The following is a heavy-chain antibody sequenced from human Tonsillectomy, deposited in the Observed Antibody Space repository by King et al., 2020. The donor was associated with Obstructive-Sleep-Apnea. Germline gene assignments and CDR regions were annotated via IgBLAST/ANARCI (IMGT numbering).Heavy chain of an antibody. Sequence: VQLQQWGAGLLKPSETLSLTCAVYGGSFSGYYWSWIRQPPGEGLEWIGEINHSGSTNYNSALKMRGHISLETSKHQFSLKLGSVTAADTAVYYCARAKGYCSSTSCYPREFDPWGQGTLVTVSS. CDR3: ARAKGYCSSTSCYPREFDP. CDR2: INHSGST. CDR1: GGSFSGYY. V-gene: IGHV4-34*01. D-gene: IGHD2-2*01. J-gene: IGHJ5*02.